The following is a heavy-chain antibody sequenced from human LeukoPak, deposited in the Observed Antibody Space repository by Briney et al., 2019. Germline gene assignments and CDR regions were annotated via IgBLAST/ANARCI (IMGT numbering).Heavy chain of an antibody. CDR3: ASIAVGATARGAFDI. CDR2: ISSSSSYI. J-gene: IGHJ3*02. D-gene: IGHD1-26*01. CDR1: GFTFSSYS. V-gene: IGHV3-21*01. Sequence: GGSLRLSCAASGFTFSSYSMNWVRQAPGKGLEWVSSISSSSSYIYYAGSVKGRFTISRDNAKNSLYLQMNSLRAEDTAVYYCASIAVGATARGAFDIWGQGTMVTVSS.